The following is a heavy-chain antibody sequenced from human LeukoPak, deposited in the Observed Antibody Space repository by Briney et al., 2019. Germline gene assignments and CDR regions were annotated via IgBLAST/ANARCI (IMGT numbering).Heavy chain of an antibody. V-gene: IGHV3-30*18. CDR1: GFTFSSYA. Sequence: GGSLRLSCAASGFTFSSYAMSWVRQAPGKGLEWVAVISYDGSNKYYADSVKGRFTISRDNSKNTLYLQMNSLRAEDTAVYYCAKETSPKLFDYWGQGTLVTVSS. CDR2: ISYDGSNK. J-gene: IGHJ4*02. CDR3: AKETSPKLFDY.